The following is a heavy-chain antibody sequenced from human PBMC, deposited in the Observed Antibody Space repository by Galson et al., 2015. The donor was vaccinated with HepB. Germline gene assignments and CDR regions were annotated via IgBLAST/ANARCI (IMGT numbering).Heavy chain of an antibody. CDR1: GYTFSNYA. J-gene: IGHJ4*02. CDR2: INAGNGNT. Sequence: SVKVSCKASGYTFSNYAMHWVRQAPGQRLEWMGWINAGNGNTKYSQKFQGRVTITRDTSASTAYMELSSLRSEDTAVYYCARAYCYDSSGYYFDYWGQGTLVTVSS. V-gene: IGHV1-3*01. D-gene: IGHD3-22*01. CDR3: ARAYCYDSSGYYFDY.